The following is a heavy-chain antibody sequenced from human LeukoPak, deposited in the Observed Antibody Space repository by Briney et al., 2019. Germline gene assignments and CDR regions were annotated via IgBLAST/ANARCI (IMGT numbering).Heavy chain of an antibody. V-gene: IGHV3-74*01. CDR1: GFTFSTYW. Sequence: PGGSLRLSCAASGFTFSTYWMHWVRQAPGKGLVWVSLINSDGSTTTYGDSMRGRFTISRDNAKNTLNLQMNSVTAEDTAVYYCARAGGYGGVLNFWGQGTLVTVSS. CDR2: INSDGSTT. D-gene: IGHD3-22*01. CDR3: ARAGGYGGVLNF. J-gene: IGHJ4*02.